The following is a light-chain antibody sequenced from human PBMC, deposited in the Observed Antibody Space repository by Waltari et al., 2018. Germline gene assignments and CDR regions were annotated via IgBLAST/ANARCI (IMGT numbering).Light chain of an antibody. J-gene: IGKJ2*01. CDR2: WAS. CDR1: QSILYSSNNKDY. CDR3: QQYYSTPYT. V-gene: IGKV4-1*01. Sequence: DIVMTPSPDSLAVSLGARATINCKSSQSILYSSNNKDYLAWYQQKPGQTPKLLIYWASTRESGVPDRFSGSGSGTDFTLTISSLQAEDVAVYYCQQYYSTPYTFGQGTKLEIK.